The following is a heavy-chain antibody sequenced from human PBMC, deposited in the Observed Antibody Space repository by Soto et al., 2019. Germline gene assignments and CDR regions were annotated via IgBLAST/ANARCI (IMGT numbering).Heavy chain of an antibody. CDR1: GFTFTNAW. J-gene: IGHJ4*02. D-gene: IGHD2-2*01. V-gene: IGHV3-15*01. CDR3: TTDRIVVVPAAIVGLGY. Sequence: GGSLRLSCEASGFTFTNAWMIWVRQAPGKGLEWVGRIKSKTDGGTTDYAAPVKGRFTISRDDSKNTLYLQMNSLKTEDTAVYYCTTDRIVVVPAAIVGLGYWGQGTLVTVSS. CDR2: IKSKTDGGTT.